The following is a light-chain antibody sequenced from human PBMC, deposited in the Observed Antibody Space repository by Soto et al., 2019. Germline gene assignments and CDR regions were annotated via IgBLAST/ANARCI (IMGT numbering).Light chain of an antibody. CDR1: QSVKNF. CDR2: DAS. J-gene: IGKJ3*01. Sequence: EVVLTQSPATLSLSPGERATLSCRASQSVKNFLAWYQQKPGQAPRLLIYDASNRATAIPARFSGSGSGTDFTLTISSLEPEDLGVYYCQQSNNWPFTFGPGTKVDIK. V-gene: IGKV3-11*01. CDR3: QQSNNWPFT.